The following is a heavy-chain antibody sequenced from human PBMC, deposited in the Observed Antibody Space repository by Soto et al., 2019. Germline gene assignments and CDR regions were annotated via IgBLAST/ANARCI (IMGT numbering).Heavy chain of an antibody. Sequence: GGSLRLSCAASGFNFSYHYMNWVRQSPGKGLEWVSYISGSSRYTNFADSVKGRFTISRDNAKNSLYLQMNSLRVEDTAVYYCARHTSGWHYYDYWGQGTPVTVSS. CDR3: ARHTSGWHYYDY. CDR1: GFNFSYHY. CDR2: ISGSSRYT. J-gene: IGHJ4*02. V-gene: IGHV3-11*06. D-gene: IGHD6-19*01.